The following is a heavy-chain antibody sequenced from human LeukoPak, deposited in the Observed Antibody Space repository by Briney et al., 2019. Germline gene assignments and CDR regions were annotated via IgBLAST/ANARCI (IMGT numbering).Heavy chain of an antibody. CDR2: IKQDGSEK. Sequence: GGSLRLSCAASGFTFSTYAMSWVRQAPGKGLEWVANIKQDGSEKYYVDSVKGRFTISRDNAKNSLYLQMNSLRAEDTAVYYCARFSGYDYWGQGTLVTVSS. D-gene: IGHD3-10*01. J-gene: IGHJ4*02. V-gene: IGHV3-7*03. CDR1: GFTFSTYA. CDR3: ARFSGYDY.